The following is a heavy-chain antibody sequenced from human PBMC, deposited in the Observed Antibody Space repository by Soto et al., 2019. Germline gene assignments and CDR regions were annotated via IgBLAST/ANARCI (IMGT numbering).Heavy chain of an antibody. D-gene: IGHD3-3*01. Sequence: SVKVSCKASGGTFSSYAISWVRQAPGQGLEWMGGIIPIFGTANYAQKFQGRVTITADESTSTAYMELSSLRSEDTAVYYCARSRNTIFGVVMPYDYYYGMDVWGQGTTVTVSS. CDR3: ARSRNTIFGVVMPYDYYYGMDV. CDR2: IIPIFGTA. V-gene: IGHV1-69*13. CDR1: GGTFSSYA. J-gene: IGHJ6*02.